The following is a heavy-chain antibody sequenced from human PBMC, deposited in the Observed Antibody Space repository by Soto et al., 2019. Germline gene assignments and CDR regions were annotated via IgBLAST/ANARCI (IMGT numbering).Heavy chain of an antibody. CDR2: SIPIFRTP. CDR3: ARDKDREQLGGNYYYALDV. CDR1: GDTFDTFA. D-gene: IGHD1-1*01. V-gene: IGHV1-69*12. Sequence: QVQLVQSGAEVLKPWSSVKVSCKASGDTFDTFAISWVRQAPGQGLEWMGGSIPIFRTPDYAQKLQGRFTITADVSTSTAYMELTSLRSEDTAVYYCARDKDREQLGGNYYYALDVWGQGTTVTVSS. J-gene: IGHJ6*02.